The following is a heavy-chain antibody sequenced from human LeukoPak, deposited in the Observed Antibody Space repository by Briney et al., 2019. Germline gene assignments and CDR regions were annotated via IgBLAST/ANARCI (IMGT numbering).Heavy chain of an antibody. CDR2: FDPEDDET. CDR3: ATDRFDSSPTGVYYFDY. Sequence: ASVKVSCKVSGYTLTELSMHWVRQAPGKGLGWMGGFDPEDDETIYAQKFQGRVTMTEDTSTDTAYMELSSLRSEDTAVYYCATDRFDSSPTGVYYFDYWGQGTLVTVSS. CDR1: GYTLTELS. V-gene: IGHV1-24*01. J-gene: IGHJ4*02. D-gene: IGHD6-13*01.